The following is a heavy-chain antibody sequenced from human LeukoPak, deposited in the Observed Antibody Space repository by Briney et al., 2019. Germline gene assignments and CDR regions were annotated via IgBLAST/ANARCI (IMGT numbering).Heavy chain of an antibody. D-gene: IGHD3-22*01. CDR2: IHHSGTT. Sequence: SGTLSLTCAVSGGSISSDIWWSWVRQPPGKGLEWIAEIHHSGTTNYNPSLKSRVSTSVDKSTNQFFLNLKSVTAADTAVYYCARKAYYYDSSGYYHYFDYWGQGTLVTVSS. CDR1: GGSISSDIW. CDR3: ARKAYYYDSSGYYHYFDY. J-gene: IGHJ4*02. V-gene: IGHV4-4*02.